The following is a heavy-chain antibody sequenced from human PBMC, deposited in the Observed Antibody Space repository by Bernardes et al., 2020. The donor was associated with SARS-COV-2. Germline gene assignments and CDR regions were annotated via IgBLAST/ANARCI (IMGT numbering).Heavy chain of an antibody. J-gene: IGHJ3*01. D-gene: IGHD3-3*01. CDR2: IRSKAYSRTT. CDR1: GFTFGGYA. CDR3: ARGRITISGGTLFDF. Sequence: GSLRLSCTTSGFTFGGYAMSWLRQAPGKGLEWVGFIRSKAYSRTTEYAASVKNRFTISRDDSKSIAYLQMNSLKSEDTAVYYCARGRITISGGTLFDFWGQGTMVTVSS. V-gene: IGHV3-49*03.